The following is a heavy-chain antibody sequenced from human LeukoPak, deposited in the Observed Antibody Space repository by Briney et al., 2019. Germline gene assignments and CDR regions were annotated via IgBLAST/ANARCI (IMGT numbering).Heavy chain of an antibody. Sequence: ASVKVSCKASGYTFTSYGISWVRQAPGQGLEWMGWISAYNGNTNYAQKLQGRVTMTTGTSTSTAYMELRSLRSDDTAVYYCARISFLLNALNYWGQGTLVTVSS. CDR1: GYTFTSYG. CDR2: ISAYNGNT. V-gene: IGHV1-18*01. D-gene: IGHD1-1*01. CDR3: ARISFLLNALNY. J-gene: IGHJ4*02.